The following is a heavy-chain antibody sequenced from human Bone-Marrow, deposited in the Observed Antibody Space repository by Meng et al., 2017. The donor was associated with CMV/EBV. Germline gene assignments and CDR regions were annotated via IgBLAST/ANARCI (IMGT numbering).Heavy chain of an antibody. V-gene: IGHV3-23*01. J-gene: IGHJ4*02. Sequence: ETLSLTCAASGFTFSSYAMSWVRQAPGKGLEWVSAISGSGGSTYYADSVKGRFTISRDNSKNTLYLQMNSLRAEDTAVYYCATGSYYKRSRDDWGQGTLVTVSS. D-gene: IGHD3-10*01. CDR2: ISGSGGST. CDR3: ATGSYYKRSRDD. CDR1: GFTFSSYA.